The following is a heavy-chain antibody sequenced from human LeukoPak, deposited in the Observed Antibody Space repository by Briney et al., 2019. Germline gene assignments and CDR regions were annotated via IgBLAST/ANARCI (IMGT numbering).Heavy chain of an antibody. CDR1: GGSISRYY. J-gene: IGHJ5*02. Sequence: SETLSLTCTVSGGSISRYYWSWIRQPPGKGLEWIGDIFYSGSSNQNPSLKSRVTISVDTSKNQFSLKLSSVTAADTAVYYCARDIPRYCSSTSCSVEGGGHNWFDPWGQGTLVTVSS. D-gene: IGHD2-2*01. CDR3: ARDIPRYCSSTSCSVEGGGHNWFDP. V-gene: IGHV4-59*01. CDR2: IFYSGSS.